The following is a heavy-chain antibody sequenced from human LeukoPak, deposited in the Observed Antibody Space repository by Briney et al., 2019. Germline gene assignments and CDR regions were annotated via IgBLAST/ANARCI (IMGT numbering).Heavy chain of an antibody. D-gene: IGHD3-9*01. CDR1: GGTFNSYA. CDR2: IIPIFGTA. Sequence: SVRVSCKASGGTFNSYAISWVRQAPGQGLEWMGRIIPIFGTANYAQKFQGRVTITTDESTSTAYMELSSLRSEDTAVYYCARGHFDWLFPDYWGQGTLFTVSS. J-gene: IGHJ4*02. V-gene: IGHV1-69*05. CDR3: ARGHFDWLFPDY.